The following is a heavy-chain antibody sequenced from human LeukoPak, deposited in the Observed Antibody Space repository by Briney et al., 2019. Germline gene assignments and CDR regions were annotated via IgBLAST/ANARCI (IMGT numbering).Heavy chain of an antibody. CDR1: GYTYTRHF. V-gene: IGHV1-2*02. Sequence: GASVRVSCKASGYTYTRHFIHWVRQAPGQGLEWMGWSNPNSGDTNYAQKSQGRVTMTRETSISTAYMELSRLRSDDTAVYYCARGPPLVINDWGQGTLVTVSS. J-gene: IGHJ4*02. CDR2: SNPNSGDT. CDR3: ARGPPLVIND. D-gene: IGHD3-9*01.